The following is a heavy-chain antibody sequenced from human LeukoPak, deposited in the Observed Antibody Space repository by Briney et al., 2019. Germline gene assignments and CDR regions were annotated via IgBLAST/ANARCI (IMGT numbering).Heavy chain of an antibody. CDR2: ISAYNGNT. Sequence: ASVKVSCKASGYTFTSYGISWVRQAPGQGLEWMGWISAYNGNTNYAQKLQGRVTMTTDTSTSTAYMELRSLRSDDTAVYYCARDRTYCSSTSCYSYYYYYYMDVWGKGTTATVSS. V-gene: IGHV1-18*01. CDR1: GYTFTSYG. D-gene: IGHD2-2*02. CDR3: ARDRTYCSSTSCYSYYYYYYMDV. J-gene: IGHJ6*03.